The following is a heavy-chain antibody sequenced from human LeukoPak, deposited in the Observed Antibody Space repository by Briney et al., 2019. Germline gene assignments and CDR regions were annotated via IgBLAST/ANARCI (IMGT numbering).Heavy chain of an antibody. J-gene: IGHJ4*02. CDR2: IYSSGST. Sequence: SETLSLTCTVSGGSISGYYWSWIRPPAGKGLEWVGRIYSSGSTDYNPSLKSRVAMSVDTPKNQFSLKLSSVTAAATAEYYCARDDGPGDFDSWGQGALVTVSS. CDR3: ARDDGPGDFDS. CDR1: GGSISGYY. D-gene: IGHD1-1*01. V-gene: IGHV4-4*07.